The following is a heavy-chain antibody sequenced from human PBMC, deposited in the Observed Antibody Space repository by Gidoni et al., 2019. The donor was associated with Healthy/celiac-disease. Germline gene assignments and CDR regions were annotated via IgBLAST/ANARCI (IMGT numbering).Heavy chain of an antibody. D-gene: IGHD3-22*01. Sequence: QVQLVQSGAEVKKPGASVKVSCKASGYTFTSYYMHWVRQAPGQGLEWMGIINPSGGSTSYAQKFQGRVTMTRDTSTSTVYMELSSLRSEDTAVYYCASTAPRKDYDSSGYPSPDDAFDIWGQGTMVTVSS. CDR1: GYTFTSYY. CDR2: INPSGGST. J-gene: IGHJ3*02. CDR3: ASTAPRKDYDSSGYPSPDDAFDI. V-gene: IGHV1-46*01.